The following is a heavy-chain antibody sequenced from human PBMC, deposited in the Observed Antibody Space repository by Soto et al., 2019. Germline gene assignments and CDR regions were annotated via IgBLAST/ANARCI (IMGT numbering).Heavy chain of an antibody. CDR2: IPYDGREI. D-gene: IGHD6-19*01. J-gene: IGHJ4*02. CDR3: ARDPVAVTGSFVDS. Sequence: QVQLLESGGGVVQPGRSLRLSCAVSGFTFNHYAFHWVRQAPGKGLEWVSVIPYDGREIYYADPVKGRFTISRDSSNNMVYLYMNSLRPDDTAVYYCARDPVAVTGSFVDSWGQGTLVTVSS. CDR1: GFTFNHYA. V-gene: IGHV3-30-3*01.